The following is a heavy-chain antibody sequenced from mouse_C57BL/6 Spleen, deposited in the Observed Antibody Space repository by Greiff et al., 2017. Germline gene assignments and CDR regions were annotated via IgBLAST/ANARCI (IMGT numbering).Heavy chain of an antibody. J-gene: IGHJ4*01. D-gene: IGHD2-4*01. CDR1: GYTFTSYW. CDR2: IDPSDSYT. V-gene: IGHV1-59*01. Sequence: VQLQQPGAELVRPGTSVKLSCKASGYTFTSYWMHWVKQRPGQGLEWIGVIDPSDSYTNYNQKFKGKATLTVDTSSSTAYMQLSSLTSEDSAVYYCARIYYDYLYAMDYWGQGTSVTVSS. CDR3: ARIYYDYLYAMDY.